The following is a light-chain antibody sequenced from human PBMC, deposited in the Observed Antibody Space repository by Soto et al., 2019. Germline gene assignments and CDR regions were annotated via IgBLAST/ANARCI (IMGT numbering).Light chain of an antibody. Sequence: QSALTQPASVSGSPGQSITISCTGTSSDVGGYNYVSWYQQHPGKAPKLMIYDVSNRPSGVSNRFSGSKSGNTVSLTISGLQAEDGADYYCSSYTSSSTLVFGRGTKLTVL. CDR3: SSYTSSSTLV. CDR1: SSDVGGYNY. CDR2: DVS. V-gene: IGLV2-14*01. J-gene: IGLJ2*01.